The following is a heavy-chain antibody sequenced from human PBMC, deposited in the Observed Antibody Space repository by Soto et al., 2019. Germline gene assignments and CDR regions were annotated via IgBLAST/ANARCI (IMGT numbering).Heavy chain of an antibody. CDR1: GDSISSGNKY. V-gene: IGHV4-30-4*01. D-gene: IGHD3-16*01. Sequence: SETLSLTCTVSGDSISSGNKYWSWIRQAPGKGLEWIGYIFSSGTTYYNPSLKSRLTMSLDTSQNQFSLRLASVTDADSAVYYCARVPSPFDYYYAMDVWGRGTTVTVSS. CDR2: IFSSGTT. CDR3: ARVPSPFDYYYAMDV. J-gene: IGHJ6*02.